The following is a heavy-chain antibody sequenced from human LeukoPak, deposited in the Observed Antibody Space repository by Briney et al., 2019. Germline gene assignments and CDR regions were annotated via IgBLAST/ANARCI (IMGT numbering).Heavy chain of an antibody. CDR3: ARDSPYSDSFAYDY. V-gene: IGHV3-7*01. Sequence: QAGGSLRLSCAASGFTFSCYWMSWVRQAPGKGLEWVANINLDGSEKYYVDSVKGRFTISRDNAKNSLYLQMRSLRAEDTAIYYCARDSPYSDSFAYDYWGQGTLVTVSS. D-gene: IGHD1-26*01. CDR1: GFTFSCYW. J-gene: IGHJ4*02. CDR2: INLDGSEK.